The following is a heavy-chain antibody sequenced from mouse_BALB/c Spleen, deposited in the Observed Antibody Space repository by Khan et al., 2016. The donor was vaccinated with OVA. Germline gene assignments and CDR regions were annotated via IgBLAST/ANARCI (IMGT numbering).Heavy chain of an antibody. CDR1: GFNIKDTH. CDR3: APAGTGDYFDY. Sequence: VQLQQSGAELVKPGASVKLSRTASGFNIKDTHMHWVKQRPEQGLEWIGRIDPANDNSKYDPRFQGKATITADTSSNTAYLHLSSLTSEDTAVYYCAPAGTGDYFDYWGQGTTLTVSS. CDR2: IDPANDNS. J-gene: IGHJ2*01. V-gene: IGHV14-3*02. D-gene: IGHD4-1*01.